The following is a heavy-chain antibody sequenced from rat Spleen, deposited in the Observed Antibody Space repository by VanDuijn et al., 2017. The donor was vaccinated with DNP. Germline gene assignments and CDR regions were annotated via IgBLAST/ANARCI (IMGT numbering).Heavy chain of an antibody. CDR1: GFSLTTYN. V-gene: IGHV2-1*01. CDR2: MWNGGGT. CDR3: TRTDITTWGYYFDY. Sequence: QVQLKETGPDLVQLTQTLSITCTVSGFSLTTYNVHWVRQPPGKGLEWMGAMWNGGGTYYNSALKSRLSISTDTSRSQVFLKLNSLQTEDTAIYFCTRTDITTWGYYFDYWGHGVMVTVSS. D-gene: IGHD1-4*01. J-gene: IGHJ2*01.